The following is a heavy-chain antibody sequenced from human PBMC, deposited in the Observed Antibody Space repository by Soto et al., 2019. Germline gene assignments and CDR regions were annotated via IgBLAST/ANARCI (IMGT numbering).Heavy chain of an antibody. Sequence: GESLKSSCKGSGYSFTSYWIGWVRQMPGKGLEWMGIIYPGDSDTRYSPSFQGQVTISADKSISTAYLQWSSLKASDTAMYYYARSVIIRRSNQFISSWKPYYYYRMAVWGQGTSVTVS. CDR2: IYPGDSDT. J-gene: IGHJ6*02. V-gene: IGHV5-51*01. CDR3: ARSVIIRRSNQFISSWKPYYYYRMAV. D-gene: IGHD6-13*01. CDR1: GYSFTSYW.